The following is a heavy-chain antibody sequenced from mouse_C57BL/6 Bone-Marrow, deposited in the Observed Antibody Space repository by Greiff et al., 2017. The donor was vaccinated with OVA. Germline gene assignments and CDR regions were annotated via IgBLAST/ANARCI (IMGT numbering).Heavy chain of an antibody. J-gene: IGHJ1*03. Sequence: LVESGAELVRPGASVKLSCKASGYTFTDYYINWVKQRPGQGLEWIARIYPGSGNTYYNEKFKGKATLTAEKSSSTAYMQLSSLTSEDSAVYFCARSGLWSYWYFDVWGTGTTVTVSS. CDR3: ARSGLWSYWYFDV. CDR1: GYTFTDYY. V-gene: IGHV1-76*01. CDR2: IYPGSGNT. D-gene: IGHD1-1*02.